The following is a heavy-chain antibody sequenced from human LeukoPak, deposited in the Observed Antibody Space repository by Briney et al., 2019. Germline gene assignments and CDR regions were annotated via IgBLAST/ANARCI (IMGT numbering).Heavy chain of an antibody. V-gene: IGHV3-74*01. Sequence: PGGSLRLXCAASGFTFSTYWMHWVRQAPGKGLVCVSRINSEETVANYADSVRGRFTISRDNAKNTLYLQMNSLGAEDTAVYYCARESTVGPIQTDALDIWGQGTMVTVSS. J-gene: IGHJ3*02. CDR2: INSEETVA. D-gene: IGHD1-26*01. CDR1: GFTFSTYW. CDR3: ARESTVGPIQTDALDI.